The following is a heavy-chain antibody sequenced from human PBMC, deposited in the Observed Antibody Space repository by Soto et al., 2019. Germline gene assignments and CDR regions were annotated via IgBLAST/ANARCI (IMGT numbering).Heavy chain of an antibody. CDR1: GFTFSSYG. J-gene: IGHJ3*02. CDR2: IWYDGSNK. Sequence: QVQLVESGGGVVQPGRSLRLSCAASGFTFSSYGMHWVRQAPGKGLEWVAVIWYDGSNKYYADSVKGRFTISRDNSKNTVYLQMNSLRAEDAAVYYCARFHETRAFDIWGQGTMVTVSS. V-gene: IGHV3-33*01. CDR3: ARFHETRAFDI.